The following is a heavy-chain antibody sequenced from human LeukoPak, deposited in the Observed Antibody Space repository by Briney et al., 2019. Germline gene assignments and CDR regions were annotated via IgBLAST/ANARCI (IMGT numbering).Heavy chain of an antibody. CDR2: LYASGST. J-gene: IGHJ4*02. Sequence: SETLSLTCAVSGGSISSYSWSWIRQPAGKGLEWIGRLYASGSTNYNPSLKSRVTMSVDTSKNQFSLKLSSVTAADTAVYYCVDFDFDYWGQGTLVTVSS. V-gene: IGHV4-4*07. CDR3: VDFDFDY. CDR1: GGSISSYS.